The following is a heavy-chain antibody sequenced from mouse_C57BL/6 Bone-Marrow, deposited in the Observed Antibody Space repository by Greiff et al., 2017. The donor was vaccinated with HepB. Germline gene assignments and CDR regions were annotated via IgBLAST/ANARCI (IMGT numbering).Heavy chain of an antibody. V-gene: IGHV1-64*01. CDR1: GYTFTSYW. D-gene: IGHD1-1*01. J-gene: IGHJ3*01. CDR3: ASYYGSSYQAWFAY. Sequence: QVQLQQSGAELVKPGASVKLSCKASGYTFTSYWMHWVKQRPGQGLEWIGMIHPNSGSTNYNEKFKSKATVTVDKSSSTAYMPLSSLTSEDSAVYYCASYYGSSYQAWFAYWGQGTLVTVSA. CDR2: IHPNSGST.